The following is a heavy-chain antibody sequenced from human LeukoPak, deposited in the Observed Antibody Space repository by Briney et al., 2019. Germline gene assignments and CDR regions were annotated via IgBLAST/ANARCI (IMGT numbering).Heavy chain of an antibody. CDR1: GGSISSGGYY. CDR2: IYYRGST. D-gene: IGHD3-9*01. Sequence: PSETLSLTCTVSGGSISSGGYYWSWIRQHPGKGLEWIGYIYYRGSTYYNPSLKSRVTISVDTSRNQFSLKLCSVTAADTAVYYCARGRFYYDILTGYHDYWGQGTLVTVSS. V-gene: IGHV4-31*03. CDR3: ARGRFYYDILTGYHDY. J-gene: IGHJ4*02.